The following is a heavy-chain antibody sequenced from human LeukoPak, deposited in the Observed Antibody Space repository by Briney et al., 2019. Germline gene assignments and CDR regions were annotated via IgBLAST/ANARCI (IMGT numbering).Heavy chain of an antibody. CDR3: AGGFGVVRIDY. Sequence: GGSLRLSCAASGFTFSSYAMHWVRQAPGKGLEYVSAISSNGGSTYYANSVRGRFTISRDNSKNTLYLQMGSLRAEDMAVYYLAGGFGVVRIDYWGQGTLVTVSS. J-gene: IGHJ4*02. D-gene: IGHD3-3*01. CDR2: ISSNGGST. V-gene: IGHV3-64*01. CDR1: GFTFSSYA.